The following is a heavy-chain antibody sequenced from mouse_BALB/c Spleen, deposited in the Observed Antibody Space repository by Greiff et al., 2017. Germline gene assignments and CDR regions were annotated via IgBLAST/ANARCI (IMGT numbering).Heavy chain of an antibody. CDR1: GYTFTSYW. J-gene: IGHJ3*01. CDR2: IYPGDGDT. D-gene: IGHD2-1*01. V-gene: IGHV1-87*01. Sequence: VQLQQSGAELARPGASVKLSCKASGYTFTSYWMQWVKQRPGQGLEWIGAIYPGDGDTRYTQKFKGKATLTADKSSSTAYMQLSSLASEDSAVYYCAPYGNYFAYWGQGTLVTVSA. CDR3: APYGNYFAY.